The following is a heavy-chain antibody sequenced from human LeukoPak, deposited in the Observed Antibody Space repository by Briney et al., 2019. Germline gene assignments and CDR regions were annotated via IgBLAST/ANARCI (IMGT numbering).Heavy chain of an antibody. CDR3: ARDAGGGQIGISVDY. J-gene: IGHJ4*02. Sequence: PGGSLRLSCAASGFTVSSNYMSWVRQAPGKGLEWVSVIYNDGRTYYADSVKGRFTISRDNSKSTLYLEMNSLRVEGTAVYYCARDAGGGQIGISVDYWGQGTLVTVSS. CDR2: IYNDGRT. D-gene: IGHD3-16*01. CDR1: GFTVSSNY. V-gene: IGHV3-66*01.